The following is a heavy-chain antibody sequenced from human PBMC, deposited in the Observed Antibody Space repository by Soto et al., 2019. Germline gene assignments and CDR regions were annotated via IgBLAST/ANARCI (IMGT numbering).Heavy chain of an antibody. V-gene: IGHV1-69*06. CDR2: IIPIFSTA. D-gene: IGHD3-10*01. CDR1: GVTFNSHA. J-gene: IGHJ4*02. Sequence: GASVKVSCKASGVTFNSHAISWVRQAPGQGLEWMGGIIPIFSTANYAQKFQGRVTITADKSTSTAYMELSSLRSDDTAVYYCARDSYGSGSYYRVYWGQGTLGTVSS. CDR3: ARDSYGSGSYYRVY.